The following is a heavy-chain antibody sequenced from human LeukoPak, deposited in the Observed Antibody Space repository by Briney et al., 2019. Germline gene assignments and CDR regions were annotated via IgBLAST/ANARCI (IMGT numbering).Heavy chain of an antibody. Sequence: ASVKVSCKASGYTFTSYYMHWVRQAPGQGLEWMGIINPSGGSTSYAQKFQGRVTMTRDTSTGTVYMELSSLRSEDTAVYYCATDLKLYYDSTPGGGAFDIWGQGTMVTVSS. V-gene: IGHV1-46*01. D-gene: IGHD3-22*01. CDR3: ATDLKLYYDSTPGGGAFDI. CDR2: INPSGGST. CDR1: GYTFTSYY. J-gene: IGHJ3*02.